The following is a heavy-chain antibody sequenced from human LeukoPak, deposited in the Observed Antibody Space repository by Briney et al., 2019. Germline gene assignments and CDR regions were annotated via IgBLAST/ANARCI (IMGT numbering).Heavy chain of an antibody. V-gene: IGHV3-53*01. CDR1: GFTVSSNY. J-gene: IGHJ3*02. Sequence: PGGSLRLSCAASGFTVSSNYMSWVRQAPGKGLEWVSVIYSDGTTYYADSVKGRFTISRDNSKNTLYLQMNSLRAEDTAVYYRARDSPYSDYLIGGAFNIWGQGTMVTVSS. D-gene: IGHD4-11*01. CDR3: ARDSPYSDYLIGGAFNI. CDR2: IYSDGTT.